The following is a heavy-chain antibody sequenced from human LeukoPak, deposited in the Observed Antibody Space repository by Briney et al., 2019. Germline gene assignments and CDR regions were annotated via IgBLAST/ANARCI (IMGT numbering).Heavy chain of an antibody. Sequence: ASETLSLTCTVSGGSISSGGYYWSWIRQHPGKGLEWIGYIYYSGSTYYNPSLKSRVTISVDTSKNQFSLKLSSVTAADTAVYYCARRAAAASVVYYYYYGMDVWGQGTTVTVSS. CDR2: IYYSGST. J-gene: IGHJ6*02. D-gene: IGHD6-13*01. V-gene: IGHV4-31*03. CDR3: ARRAAAASVVYYYYYGMDV. CDR1: GGSISSGGYY.